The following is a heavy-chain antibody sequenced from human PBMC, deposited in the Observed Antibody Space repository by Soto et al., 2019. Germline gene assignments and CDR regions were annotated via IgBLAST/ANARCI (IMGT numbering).Heavy chain of an antibody. Sequence: SETLSLTCTVSGGSISSSAYNWNWIRQHPGEGLEWIGYIYYSGSTYYNPSLKSRVTISVGTSKNQFSLSLSSVTAADTAVYYCARVYSGTWITFDYWGQGTLVTVSS. V-gene: IGHV4-31*03. CDR2: IYYSGST. D-gene: IGHD1-26*01. CDR3: ARVYSGTWITFDY. J-gene: IGHJ4*02. CDR1: GGSISSSAYN.